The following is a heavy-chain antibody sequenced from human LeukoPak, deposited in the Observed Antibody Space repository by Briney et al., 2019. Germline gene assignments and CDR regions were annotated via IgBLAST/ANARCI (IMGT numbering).Heavy chain of an antibody. J-gene: IGHJ6*03. V-gene: IGHV3-30*04. CDR1: GFTFSNYA. D-gene: IGHD3-3*02. Sequence: GGSLRLSCAASGFTFSNYAMHWVRQAPGKGLEWVAIVSYDGSNKYYADSVKGRLTISRDNSKNTLYLQMNSLRAEDTAVYYCAKRESIGSAYYMDVWGKGTTVIISS. CDR3: AKRESIGSAYYMDV. CDR2: VSYDGSNK.